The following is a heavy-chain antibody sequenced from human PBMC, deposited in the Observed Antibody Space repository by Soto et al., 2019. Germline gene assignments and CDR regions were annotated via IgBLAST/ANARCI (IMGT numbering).Heavy chain of an antibody. Sequence: QVQVVESGGGVVQPGRSLRLSCAASGFTFSSYGMHWVRQAPGKGLEWVAIISHDGSNKYYADSVKGRFTISRDNSKNTLYLQMNNLRSEDTAVYYCAKENPRSGSYKWGQGTLVTVSS. D-gene: IGHD1-26*01. CDR3: AKENPRSGSYK. J-gene: IGHJ4*02. CDR1: GFTFSSYG. V-gene: IGHV3-30*18. CDR2: ISHDGSNK.